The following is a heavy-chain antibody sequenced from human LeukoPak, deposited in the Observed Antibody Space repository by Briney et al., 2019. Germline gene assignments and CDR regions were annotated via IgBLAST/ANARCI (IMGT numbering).Heavy chain of an antibody. D-gene: IGHD6-6*01. Sequence: ASVKVSCRAPGYTFTSYDINWVRQATGQGLEWMGWMNPNSGNTGYAQKFQGRVTMTRNTSISTAYMELSSLRSEDTAVYYCARDSQLVLYIWFDPWGQGTLVTVSS. J-gene: IGHJ5*02. CDR1: GYTFTSYD. CDR3: ARDSQLVLYIWFDP. CDR2: MNPNSGNT. V-gene: IGHV1-8*01.